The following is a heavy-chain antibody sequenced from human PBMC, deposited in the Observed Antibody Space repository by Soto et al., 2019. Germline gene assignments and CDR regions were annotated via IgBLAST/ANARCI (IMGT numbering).Heavy chain of an antibody. J-gene: IGHJ5*02. V-gene: IGHV3-23*01. D-gene: IGHD3-22*01. CDR2: ISGSGGST. Sequence: EVQLLESGGGLVQPGGSLRLSCAASGFTFSSYAMSWVRQAPGKGLEWVSAISGSGGSTYYADSVKGRFTISRDNSKNTLYLQMNSLRAEDTAVYYCAKDPYYYDSSINNCFDPWGQGTLVTVSS. CDR3: AKDPYYYDSSINNCFDP. CDR1: GFTFSSYA.